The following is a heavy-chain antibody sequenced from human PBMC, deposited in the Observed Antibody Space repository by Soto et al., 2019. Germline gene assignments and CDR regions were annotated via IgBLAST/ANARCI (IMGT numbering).Heavy chain of an antibody. Sequence: ASETLSLTCAVYGGSFSGYYWSWIRQPPGKGLEWIGEINHSGSTNYNPSLKSRVTISVDTSKNQFSLKLSSVTAADTAVYYCARGYYGSGSYYPPPGYWGQGTLVTVSS. CDR2: INHSGST. D-gene: IGHD3-10*01. CDR3: ARGYYGSGSYYPPPGY. CDR1: GGSFSGYY. J-gene: IGHJ4*02. V-gene: IGHV4-34*01.